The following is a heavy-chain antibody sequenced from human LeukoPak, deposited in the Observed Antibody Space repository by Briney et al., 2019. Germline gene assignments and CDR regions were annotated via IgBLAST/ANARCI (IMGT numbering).Heavy chain of an antibody. CDR3: ARDRDDDSSGSIDDAFDI. CDR2: ISSSSRSI. J-gene: IGHJ3*02. D-gene: IGHD3-22*01. CDR1: GFTFSAYS. Sequence: KPGGSLRLSCAASGFTFSAYSMNWVRQAPGRGLEWVSSISSSSRSIYNADSVKGRFTISRDNAKRSLYLQMNSLRAEDTAVYYCARDRDDDSSGSIDDAFDIWGQGTMVTVSS. V-gene: IGHV3-21*01.